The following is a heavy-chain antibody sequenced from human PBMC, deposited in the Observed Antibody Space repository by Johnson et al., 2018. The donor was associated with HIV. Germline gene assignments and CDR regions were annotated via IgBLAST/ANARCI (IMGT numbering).Heavy chain of an antibody. V-gene: IGHV3-30*03. CDR3: ARACSDGSCYTTRWAFDI. Sequence: QVQLVESGGGVVQPGRSLRLSCAASGFIFSSYGVHWVRQAPGKGLEWVAVISYDGSNKAFADSLKGRFPITSYNSKNTVSLQMNSLRVEDSAVYYWARACSDGSCYTTRWAFDIWGQGTLVTVSS. J-gene: IGHJ3*02. D-gene: IGHD2-15*01. CDR1: GFIFSSYG. CDR2: ISYDGSNK.